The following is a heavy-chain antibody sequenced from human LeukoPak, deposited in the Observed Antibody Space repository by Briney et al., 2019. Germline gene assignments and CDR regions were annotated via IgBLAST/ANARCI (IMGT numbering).Heavy chain of an antibody. D-gene: IGHD3-10*01. CDR2: IIPIFGTA. Sequence: VASVTVSCKASGGTFSSYAISWVRQAPGQGLEWMGGIIPIFGTANYAQKFQGRVTITADESTSTAYMELSSLRSEDTAVYYCARGAASSGYYYYGMDVWGQGTTVTVSS. J-gene: IGHJ6*02. CDR1: GGTFSSYA. CDR3: ARGAASSGYYYYGMDV. V-gene: IGHV1-69*13.